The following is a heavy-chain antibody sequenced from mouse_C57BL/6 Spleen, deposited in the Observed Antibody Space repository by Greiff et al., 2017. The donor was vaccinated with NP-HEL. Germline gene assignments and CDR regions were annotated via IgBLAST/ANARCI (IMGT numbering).Heavy chain of an antibody. V-gene: IGHV3-6*01. CDR3: ARGEGIAWFAY. CDR1: GYSITSGYY. Sequence: DVQLQESGPGLVKPSQSLSLTCSVTGYSITSGYYWNWIRQFPGNKLEWMGYISYDGSNNYNPSLKNRISITRDTSKNQFFLKLNSVTTEDTATYYCARGEGIAWFAYWGQGTLVTVSA. CDR2: ISYDGSN. J-gene: IGHJ3*01.